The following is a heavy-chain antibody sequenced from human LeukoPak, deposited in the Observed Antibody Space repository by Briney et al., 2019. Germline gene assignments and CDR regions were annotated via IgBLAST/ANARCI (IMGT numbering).Heavy chain of an antibody. Sequence: ASVKVSCKASGYTFTDYYIHWVRQAPGQGFEWMGWINPDSGGPKYVQKFQGRVTLTRDTSISTAYMELSSLRSDDTAVYYCARESRGILNYFDFWGQGTLVTVSS. CDR2: INPDSGGP. D-gene: IGHD3-22*01. CDR1: GYTFTDYY. CDR3: ARESRGILNYFDF. J-gene: IGHJ4*02. V-gene: IGHV1-2*02.